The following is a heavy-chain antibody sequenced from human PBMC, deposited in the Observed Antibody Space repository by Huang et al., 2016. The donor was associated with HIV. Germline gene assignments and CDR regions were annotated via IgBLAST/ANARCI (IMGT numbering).Heavy chain of an antibody. CDR1: GFIFNDFA. CDR2: VRSKAFGGAS. Sequence: QLVESGGDSVQSGRSLRLSCRGSGFIFNDFAINWFRQSPGMVLEWIGFVRSKAFGGASKSAPSVKDRFTVSRDEAKNVAFLQMDNLQVDDTAIYYCSPSGDDYFYFYMDVWGNGTTVIVS. CDR3: SPSGDDYFYFYMDV. J-gene: IGHJ6*03. V-gene: IGHV3-49*03. D-gene: IGHD4-17*01.